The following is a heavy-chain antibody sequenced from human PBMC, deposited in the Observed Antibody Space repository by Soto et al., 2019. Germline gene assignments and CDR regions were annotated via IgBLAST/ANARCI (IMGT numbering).Heavy chain of an antibody. CDR3: ARDVGCSSTSCYDEDWIDP. D-gene: IGHD2-2*01. CDR2: TYYRSKWYN. J-gene: IGHJ5*02. CDR1: GDSVSSNSAA. V-gene: IGHV6-1*01. Sequence: SQTLSLTCAISGDSVSSNSAAWNWIRQSPSRGLEWLGRTYYRSKWYNDYAVSVKSRITINPGTSKNQFSLQLNSVTPEDTAVYYCARDVGCSSTSCYDEDWIDPWGQGTLVTVSS.